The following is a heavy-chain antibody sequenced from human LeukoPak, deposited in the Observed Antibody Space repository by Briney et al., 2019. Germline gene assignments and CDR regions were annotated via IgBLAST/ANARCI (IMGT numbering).Heavy chain of an antibody. V-gene: IGHV3-43*02. Sequence: GGSLRLSCAASGFTFDDYAMHWVRQAPGKGLEWVSLISGDGGSTFYADSVKGRFTISRDNSKNSLYLQMSSLRTEDTALYYCAKDSLKYYGSGSYSGIDYWGQGSLVTVSS. CDR1: GFTFDDYA. J-gene: IGHJ4*02. CDR2: ISGDGGST. D-gene: IGHD3-10*01. CDR3: AKDSLKYYGSGSYSGIDY.